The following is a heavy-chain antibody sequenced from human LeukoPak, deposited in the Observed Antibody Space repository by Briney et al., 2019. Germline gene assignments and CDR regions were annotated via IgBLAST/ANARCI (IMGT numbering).Heavy chain of an antibody. CDR1: GGSISTYY. J-gene: IGHJ4*02. CDR3: ARERVAGTNFDY. Sequence: SETLSLTCTVSGGSISTYYWSWIRQPPGKGLEWIGYIYHSGSTNYNPSLKSRVTFSVDTSKNQVSLKLSSVTAADTAVYYCARERVAGTNFDYWGQGTLVTVSS. D-gene: IGHD6-19*01. V-gene: IGHV4-59*01. CDR2: IYHSGST.